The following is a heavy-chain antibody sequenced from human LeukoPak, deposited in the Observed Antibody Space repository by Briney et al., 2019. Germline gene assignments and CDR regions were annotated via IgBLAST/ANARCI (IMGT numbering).Heavy chain of an antibody. CDR2: IYYSEST. V-gene: IGHV4-39*01. CDR1: GGSISSTSYY. D-gene: IGHD1-26*01. J-gene: IGHJ4*02. CDR3: ARHSGATTNYFDY. Sequence: PSETLSLTCTVSGGSISSTSYYWGWIRQPPGKGLEWIGSIYYSESTYYNPSLKSRVTISVDTSKNQFSLKLNSVTAADTAVYYCARHSGATTNYFDYWGQGTLVTVSS.